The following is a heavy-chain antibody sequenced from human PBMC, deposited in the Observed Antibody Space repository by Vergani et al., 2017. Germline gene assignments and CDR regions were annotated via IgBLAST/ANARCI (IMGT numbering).Heavy chain of an antibody. CDR1: GFTFSSYA. Sequence: EVQLLESGGGLVQPGGSLRLSCAASGFTFSSYAMSWVRQAPGKGLEWVSAISGSGGSTYYADSVKGRFTISRDNSKNTLYLQMNSLRAEDTAVYYCAKDLLSYYFWIGYYTGSTNYYYYGMDVWGQGTTVTVSS. J-gene: IGHJ6*02. CDR2: ISGSGGST. D-gene: IGHD3-3*01. CDR3: AKDLLSYYFWIGYYTGSTNYYYYGMDV. V-gene: IGHV3-23*01.